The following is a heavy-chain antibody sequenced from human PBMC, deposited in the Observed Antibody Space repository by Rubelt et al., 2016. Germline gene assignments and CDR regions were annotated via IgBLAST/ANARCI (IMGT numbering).Heavy chain of an antibody. Sequence: QVQLQESGPGLVKPSETLSLTCTVSGGSITSYYWSWIRQPAGKGLEWIGRISTSGSTNYNPSLKSRVTISVDTSKNQFSLKMTSVTAADTAVYYCARGVSTSWTFWFDPWGQGTLVTVSS. CDR2: ISTSGST. V-gene: IGHV4-4*07. CDR3: ARGVSTSWTFWFDP. J-gene: IGHJ5*02. D-gene: IGHD3/OR15-3a*01. CDR1: GGSITSYY.